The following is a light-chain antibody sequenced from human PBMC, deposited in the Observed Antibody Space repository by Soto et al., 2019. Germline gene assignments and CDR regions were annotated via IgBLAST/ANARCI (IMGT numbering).Light chain of an antibody. J-gene: IGKJ1*01. CDR3: HQYVTSPWA. Sequence: EIVWTQSPGTLSLSPGERATLSCRASQSVSSSFLAWYQQKPGQAPRLLIYGASNRATGIPDRFSGSGSGTDFNLTISSLEPEDFAVYYCHQYVTSPWAFGQGTKVAIE. CDR1: QSVSSSF. V-gene: IGKV3-20*01. CDR2: GAS.